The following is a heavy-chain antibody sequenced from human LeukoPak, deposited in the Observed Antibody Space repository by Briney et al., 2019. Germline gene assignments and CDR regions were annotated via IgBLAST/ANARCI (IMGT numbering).Heavy chain of an antibody. Sequence: GGSLRLSCAASGFTFSSYRMSWVRQAPGKGLEWVANIKQDGSEKYYVDSVKGRFTISRDNAKNSLYLQMNSLRAEDTAVYYCYYYDSSGYYDAYAFDIWGQGTMVTVSS. CDR2: IKQDGSEK. CDR1: GFTFSSYR. D-gene: IGHD3-22*01. CDR3: YYYDSSGYYDAYAFDI. V-gene: IGHV3-7*01. J-gene: IGHJ3*02.